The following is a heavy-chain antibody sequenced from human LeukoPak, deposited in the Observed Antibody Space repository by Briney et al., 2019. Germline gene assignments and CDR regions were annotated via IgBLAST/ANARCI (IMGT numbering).Heavy chain of an antibody. CDR3: ARDFSSVHRGEVSYH. CDR2: ISAYNGNT. Sequence: ASVKVSCKASGYTFTNYGISWVRQAPGQGLEWMGWISAYNGNTNSAQKFQGRVTMTTDTFTNTAYMELRSLRSDDTAVYYCARDFSSVHRGEVSYHWGQGTLVTVSS. CDR1: GYTFTNYG. J-gene: IGHJ5*02. D-gene: IGHD3-10*01. V-gene: IGHV1-18*01.